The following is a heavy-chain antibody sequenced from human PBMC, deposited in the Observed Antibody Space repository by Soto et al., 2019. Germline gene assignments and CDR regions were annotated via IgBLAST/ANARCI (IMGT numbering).Heavy chain of an antibody. CDR2: IIPLFGTA. D-gene: IGHD3-22*01. Sequence: SVKVSCKASGGTFNKYAIDWVRQAPGQGLEWMGGIIPLFGTANYAQKFRGRVTITADEATSTAYMDLSSLRSEDTAVYYCARQFDYDTSGYYYAYWGQGTLVTVSS. J-gene: IGHJ4*02. V-gene: IGHV1-69*13. CDR3: ARQFDYDTSGYYYAY. CDR1: GGTFNKYA.